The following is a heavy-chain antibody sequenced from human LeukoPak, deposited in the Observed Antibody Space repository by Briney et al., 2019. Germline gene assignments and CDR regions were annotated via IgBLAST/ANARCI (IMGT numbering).Heavy chain of an antibody. J-gene: IGHJ4*02. Sequence: ASVKVTLSSSGYTFTAYYMRRVRQAPGQGLEWMGWINPNSGGTNYAQKFQGRVTMTRDTSISTAYMELSSLRSDDTAVYYCARATIPSYYYDSSNYPLAYWGQRALVTVSS. V-gene: IGHV1-2*02. CDR3: ARATIPSYYYDSSNYPLAY. CDR2: INPNSGGT. D-gene: IGHD3-22*01. CDR1: GYTFTAYY.